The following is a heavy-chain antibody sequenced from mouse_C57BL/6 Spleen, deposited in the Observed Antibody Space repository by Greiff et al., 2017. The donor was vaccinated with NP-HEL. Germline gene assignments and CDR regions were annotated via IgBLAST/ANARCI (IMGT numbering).Heavy chain of an antibody. V-gene: IGHV1-39*01. Sequence: QLKESGPELVKPGASVKISCKASGYSFTDYNMNWVKQSNGKSLEWIGVIYPNYGTTSYNQKFKGKATLTVDQSSSTAYMHVNSLTSEVSAVYYGARLDYDYDGGYFDYWGQGTTLTVSS. CDR2: IYPNYGTT. CDR1: GYSFTDYN. J-gene: IGHJ2*01. D-gene: IGHD2-4*01. CDR3: ARLDYDYDGGYFDY.